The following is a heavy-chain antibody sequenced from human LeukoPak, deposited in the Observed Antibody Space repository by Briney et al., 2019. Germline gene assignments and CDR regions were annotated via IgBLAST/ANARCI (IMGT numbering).Heavy chain of an antibody. CDR3: ARERGYCSGGSCYSLDY. Sequence: SVKVSCKASGYTFTSYAMHWVRQAPGQGLEWMGGIIPIFGTANYAQKFQGRVTITADESTSTAYMELSSLRSEDTAVYYCARERGYCSGGSCYSLDYWGQGTLVTVSS. CDR2: IIPIFGTA. D-gene: IGHD2-15*01. CDR1: GYTFTSYA. V-gene: IGHV1-69*13. J-gene: IGHJ4*02.